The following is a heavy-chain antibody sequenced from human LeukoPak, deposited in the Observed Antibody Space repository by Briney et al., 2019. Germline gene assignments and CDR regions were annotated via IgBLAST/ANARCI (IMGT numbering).Heavy chain of an antibody. D-gene: IGHD2-15*01. J-gene: IGHJ6*03. CDR2: IKQDGSEK. CDR3: ARDRRQGIYYYYYYMDV. V-gene: IGHV3-7*01. CDR1: GFTFSSYW. Sequence: GGSLRLSCAASGFTFSSYWMSWVRQAPGKGLEWVANIKQDGSEKYYVDSVKGRFTISRDNAKNSLYLQMNSLRAEDTAVYYCARDRRQGIYYYYYYMDVWGKGTTVTVSS.